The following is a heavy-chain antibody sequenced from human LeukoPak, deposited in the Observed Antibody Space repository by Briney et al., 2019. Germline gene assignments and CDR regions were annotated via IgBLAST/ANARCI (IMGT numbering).Heavy chain of an antibody. J-gene: IGHJ3*02. D-gene: IGHD1-7*01. Sequence: SETLSLTCTVSGHSISSGYYWGWIRQPPGKGLEWIGSIYHSGSTYYNPSLKSRVTISVDTSKNQFSLKLSSVTAAGTAVYYCARGLFNWNYLGAFDIWGQGTMVTVSS. CDR3: ARGLFNWNYLGAFDI. CDR2: IYHSGST. V-gene: IGHV4-38-2*02. CDR1: GHSISSGYY.